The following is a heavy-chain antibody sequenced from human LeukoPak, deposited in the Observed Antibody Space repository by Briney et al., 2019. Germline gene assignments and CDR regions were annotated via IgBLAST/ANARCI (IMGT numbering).Heavy chain of an antibody. CDR2: ISSSSSYI. Sequence: GRSLRLFCAASGFTFSSYGMHWVRQAPGKGLEWVSSISSSSSYIYYADSVKGRFTISRDNAKNSLYLQMNSLRAEDTAVYYCARDWGYSGYDGNDYWGQGTLVTVSS. CDR3: ARDWGYSGYDGNDY. J-gene: IGHJ4*02. V-gene: IGHV3-21*01. D-gene: IGHD5-12*01. CDR1: GFTFSSYG.